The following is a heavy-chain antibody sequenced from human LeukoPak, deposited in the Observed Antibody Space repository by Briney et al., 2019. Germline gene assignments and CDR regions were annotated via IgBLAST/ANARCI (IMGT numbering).Heavy chain of an antibody. CDR2: ISGSGGST. V-gene: IGHV3-23*01. D-gene: IGHD3-22*01. Sequence: GGSLRLSCAASGFTFSSYAMSWVRQAPGKGLEWVSAISGSGGSTYYADSVKDRFTISRDNSKNTLYLQMNSLRAEDTAVYYCAKVPDYYDSSGYPEYFQHWGQGTLVTVSS. CDR1: GFTFSSYA. CDR3: AKVPDYYDSSGYPEYFQH. J-gene: IGHJ1*01.